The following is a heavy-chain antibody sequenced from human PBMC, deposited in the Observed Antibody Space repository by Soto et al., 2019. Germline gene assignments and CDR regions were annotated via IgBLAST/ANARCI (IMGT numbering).Heavy chain of an antibody. CDR3: ARNDGGNEMGSLYFDL. Sequence: GGSLRLSCAASGFTFDDYGMSWVRQAPGKGLEWVSGINWNGGSTGYADSVKGRFTISRDNTKNSLYLQMNILRAEDTALYHCARNDGGNEMGSLYFDLWGRGTLVTVSS. V-gene: IGHV3-20*01. CDR2: INWNGGST. J-gene: IGHJ2*01. D-gene: IGHD5-12*01. CDR1: GFTFDDYG.